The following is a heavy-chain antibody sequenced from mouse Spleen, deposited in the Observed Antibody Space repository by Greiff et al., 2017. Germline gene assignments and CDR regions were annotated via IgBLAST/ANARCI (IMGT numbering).Heavy chain of an antibody. CDR1: GYAFSSSW. D-gene: IGHD3-3*01. V-gene: IGHV1-82*01. Sequence: VQLQQSGPELVKPGASVKISCKASGYAFSSSWMNWVKQRPGKGLEWIGRIYPGDGDTNYNGKFKGKATLTADKSSSTAYMQLSSLTSEDSAVDFCARGGDSWFAYWGQGTLVTVSA. J-gene: IGHJ3*01. CDR3: ARGGDSWFAY. CDR2: IYPGDGDT.